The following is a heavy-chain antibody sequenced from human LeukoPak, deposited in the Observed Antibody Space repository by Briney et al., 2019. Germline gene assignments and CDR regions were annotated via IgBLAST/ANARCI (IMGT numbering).Heavy chain of an antibody. CDR3: ARGPLSSRTTWTWFDP. CDR1: GGSISPYY. CDR2: VYYNGNT. J-gene: IGHJ5*02. Sequence: SETLSLTCTVSGGSISPYYWTWIRQPPGKGLEWIGYVYYNGNTNYNPSLKSRITISVDTSKNQFSLRLKSVTAADTAVYYCARGPLSSRTTWTWFDPWGQRTLVTVSS. D-gene: IGHD3/OR15-3a*01. V-gene: IGHV4-59*01.